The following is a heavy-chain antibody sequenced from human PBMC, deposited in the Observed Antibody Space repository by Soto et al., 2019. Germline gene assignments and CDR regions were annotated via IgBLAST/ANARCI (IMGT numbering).Heavy chain of an antibody. D-gene: IGHD3-22*01. CDR1: GGTFSSYA. Sequence: SVEVSCEASGGTFSSYAISWVRQAPGQGLEWMGGIIPIFGTANYAQKFQGRVTITADESTSTAYMELSSLRSEDTAVYYCARVGDSSGYNNWFVPWGQGTLVT. J-gene: IGHJ5*02. V-gene: IGHV1-69*13. CDR2: IIPIFGTA. CDR3: ARVGDSSGYNNWFVP.